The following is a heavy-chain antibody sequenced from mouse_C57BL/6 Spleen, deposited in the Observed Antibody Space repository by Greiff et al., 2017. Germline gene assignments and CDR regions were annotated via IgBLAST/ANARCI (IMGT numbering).Heavy chain of an antibody. J-gene: IGHJ3*01. Sequence: VQLQQPGAELVKPGASVKLSCKASGYTFTSYWMPWVKQRPGQGLEWIGMIHPNSGSTNYNEKFKSKATLTVDKSSSTAYMQLSSLTSEDSAVYYCARSYDCSSVFAYWGQGTLVTVSA. CDR3: ARSYDCSSVFAY. D-gene: IGHD2-3*01. CDR2: IHPNSGST. CDR1: GYTFTSYW. V-gene: IGHV1-64*01.